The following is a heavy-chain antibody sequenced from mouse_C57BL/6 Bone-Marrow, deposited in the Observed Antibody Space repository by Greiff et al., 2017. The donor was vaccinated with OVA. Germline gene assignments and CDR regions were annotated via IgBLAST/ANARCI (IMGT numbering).Heavy chain of an antibody. CDR2: ISSGGSYT. J-gene: IGHJ2*01. D-gene: IGHD1-1*01. CDR3: CRTWDYGCFFDY. V-gene: IGHV5-6*01. Sequence: EVQLQESGGDLVKPGGSLKLSCAASGFTFSSYGMSWVRQTPDKRLEWVATISSGGSYTYYPDSVKGRFTISRDNAKNTLYMQMSSLKSEDTTMDYCCRTWDYGCFFDYWGQGNTLTVSS. CDR1: GFTFSSYG.